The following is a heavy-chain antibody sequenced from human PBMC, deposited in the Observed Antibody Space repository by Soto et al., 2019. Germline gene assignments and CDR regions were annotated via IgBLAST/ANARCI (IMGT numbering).Heavy chain of an antibody. CDR3: ARDCSGGSCCSGYYYYYGMDV. Sequence: SVKVSCKASGGTFSSSAISWLRQSPGQGLEWMGGIIPIFGTANYAQKFQGRVTITADKSTSTAYMELSSLRSEDTAVYYCARDCSGGSCCSGYYYYYGMDVWGQGTTVTVSS. J-gene: IGHJ6*02. CDR1: GGTFSSSA. D-gene: IGHD2-15*01. V-gene: IGHV1-69*06. CDR2: IIPIFGTA.